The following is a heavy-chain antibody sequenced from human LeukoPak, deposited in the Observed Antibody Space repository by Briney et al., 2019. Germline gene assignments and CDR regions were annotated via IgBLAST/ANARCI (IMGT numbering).Heavy chain of an antibody. V-gene: IGHV3-11*05. CDR2: ISSSSSYT. D-gene: IGHD6-19*01. CDR3: ARGTPYSSGWYPPVRFDY. J-gene: IGHJ4*02. Sequence: GGSLRLSCAASGFTFSDYYMSWIRQAPGKGLEWVSYISSSSSYTNYADSVKGRFTISRDNAKNSLYLQMNSLRAEDTAVYYCARGTPYSSGWYPPVRFDYWGQGTLVTVSS. CDR1: GFTFSDYY.